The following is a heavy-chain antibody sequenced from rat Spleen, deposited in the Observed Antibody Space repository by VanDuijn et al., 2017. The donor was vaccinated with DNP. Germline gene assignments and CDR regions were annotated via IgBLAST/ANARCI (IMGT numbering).Heavy chain of an antibody. CDR2: ISYDGSRT. Sequence: EVQLVESGGGLVQPGRSLKLSCAASGFTFSNYNMAWVRQAPKKGLEWVATISYDGSRTYYRDSVKGRFTISRDNAKSTLYLQMDSLRSEDTATYYCASRTLDALDAWGQGTSVTVSS. CDR3: ASRTLDALDA. J-gene: IGHJ4*01. V-gene: IGHV5-7*01. CDR1: GFTFSNYN. D-gene: IGHD4-2*01.